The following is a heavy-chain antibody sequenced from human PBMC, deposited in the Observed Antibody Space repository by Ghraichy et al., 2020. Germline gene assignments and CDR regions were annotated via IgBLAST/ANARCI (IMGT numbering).Heavy chain of an antibody. J-gene: IGHJ5*02. D-gene: IGHD3-22*01. CDR3: ARASTDYDSSGYYFRAIRWFDP. Sequence: SETLSLTCTVSGGSISSYYWSWIRQPPGKGLEWIGYIYTSGSTNYNPSLKSRVTISVDTSKNQFSLKLSSVTAADTAVYYCARASTDYDSSGYYFRAIRWFDPWGQGTLVTVSS. V-gene: IGHV4-4*09. CDR1: GGSISSYY. CDR2: IYTSGST.